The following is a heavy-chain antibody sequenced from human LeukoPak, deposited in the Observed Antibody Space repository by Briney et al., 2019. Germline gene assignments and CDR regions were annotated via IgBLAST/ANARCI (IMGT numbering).Heavy chain of an antibody. J-gene: IGHJ4*02. Sequence: QTGGSLRLSCGASGFTFSSYWMNWVRQAPGEGLVWVSRMNSDGSSTSYADSVKGRFTISRDNAKKTLYLQMNSLRAEDTAVYYCARDHRWGFDYWGRGTLVTVSS. D-gene: IGHD7-27*01. CDR3: ARDHRWGFDY. V-gene: IGHV3-74*01. CDR1: GFTFSSYW. CDR2: MNSDGSST.